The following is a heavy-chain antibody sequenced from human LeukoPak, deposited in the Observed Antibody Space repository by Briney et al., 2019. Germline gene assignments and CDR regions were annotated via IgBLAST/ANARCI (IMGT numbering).Heavy chain of an antibody. J-gene: IGHJ6*03. CDR1: GGSISSGGYY. CDR3: ARTLSSSSGPYYYYYMDV. Sequence: SETLSLTCTVSGGSISSGGYYWSWIRQPPGKGLEWIGYIYHSGSTYYNPSLKSRVTISVDRSKNQFSLKLSSVTAADTAVYYCARTLSSSSGPYYYYYMDVWGKGTTVTVSS. CDR2: IYHSGST. D-gene: IGHD6-13*01. V-gene: IGHV4-30-2*01.